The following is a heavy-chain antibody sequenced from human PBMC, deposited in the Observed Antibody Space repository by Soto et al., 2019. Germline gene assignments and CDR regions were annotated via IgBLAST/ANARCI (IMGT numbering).Heavy chain of an antibody. CDR1: GFSPSTSGMC. Sequence: GSGPTLVNPTQTLTLTCTFSGFSPSTSGMCVSWIRQPPGKALEWLALIDWDDDKYYSTSLKTRLTISKDTSKNQVVLTMTNMDPVDTATYYCARRGFYDSSGYDDAFDIWGQGTMVTVSS. V-gene: IGHV2-70*01. CDR2: IDWDDDK. D-gene: IGHD3-22*01. J-gene: IGHJ3*02. CDR3: ARRGFYDSSGYDDAFDI.